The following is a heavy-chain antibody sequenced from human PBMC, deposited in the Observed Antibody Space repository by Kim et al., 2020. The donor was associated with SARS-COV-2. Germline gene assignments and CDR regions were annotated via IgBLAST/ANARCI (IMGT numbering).Heavy chain of an antibody. Sequence: SETLSLTCTVSGGSISSYYWSWIRQPPGKGLEWIGYIYYSGSTNYNPSLKSRVTISVDTSKNQFSLKLSSVTAADTAVYYCARDGITMVQGVIITEYFQHWGQGTLVTVSS. J-gene: IGHJ1*01. V-gene: IGHV4-59*01. D-gene: IGHD3-10*01. CDR3: ARDGITMVQGVIITEYFQH. CDR2: IYYSGST. CDR1: GGSISSYY.